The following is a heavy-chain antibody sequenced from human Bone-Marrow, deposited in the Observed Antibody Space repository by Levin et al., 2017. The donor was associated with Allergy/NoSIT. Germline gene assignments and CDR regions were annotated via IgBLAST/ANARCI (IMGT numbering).Heavy chain of an antibody. CDR2: IYYSGST. CDR3: ATTGQDAFDI. D-gene: IGHD1-14*01. CDR1: GGSISSYY. V-gene: IGHV4-59*01. Sequence: SETLSLTCTVSGGSISSYYWSWIRQPPGKGLEWIGYIYYSGSTNYNPSLKSRVTISVDTSKNQFSLKLSSVTAADTAVYYCATTGQDAFDIWGQGTMVTVSS. J-gene: IGHJ3*02.